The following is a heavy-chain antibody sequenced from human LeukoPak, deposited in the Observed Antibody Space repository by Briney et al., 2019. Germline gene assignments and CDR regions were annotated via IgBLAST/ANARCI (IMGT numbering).Heavy chain of an antibody. CDR3: ARTVVPAAMGEDYYYYYMDV. Sequence: ASVKVSCKASGYTFTGYYMHWVRQAPGQGLEWMGWINPNSGGTNYTQKFQGRVTMTRDTSISTAYMELSRLRSDDTAVYYCARTVVPAAMGEDYYYYYMDVWGKGTTVTVSS. CDR2: INPNSGGT. D-gene: IGHD2-2*01. J-gene: IGHJ6*03. CDR1: GYTFTGYY. V-gene: IGHV1-2*02.